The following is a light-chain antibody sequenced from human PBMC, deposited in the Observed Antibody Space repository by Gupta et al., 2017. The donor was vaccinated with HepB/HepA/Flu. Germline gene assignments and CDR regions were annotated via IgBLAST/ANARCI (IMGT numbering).Light chain of an antibody. J-gene: IGLJ2*01. CDR2: DKN. CDR1: SGSSASNY. Sequence: NFMPTQPHSLSESPGKTVTNSCTRSSGSSASNYVQWYQQRPGSAPTIVIYDKNQRPSGVADRFSGSIYSSSTSVSISSSGLKAENDSYYYSQSYNTSNCLFGGGTKVTVL. CDR3: QSYNTSNCL. V-gene: IGLV6-57*03.